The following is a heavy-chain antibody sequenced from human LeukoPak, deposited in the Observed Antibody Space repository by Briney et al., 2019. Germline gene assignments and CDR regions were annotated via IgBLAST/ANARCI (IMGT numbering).Heavy chain of an antibody. CDR1: GGSVSSGSYY. CDR2: IYYTGIT. V-gene: IGHV4-61*01. D-gene: IGHD1-26*01. J-gene: IGHJ3*02. CDR3: ARDRGAASDAFDI. Sequence: SETLSLTCTVSGGSVSSGSYYWSWLRQPPGQGLEWIGYIYYTGITNYNPSLKSRVTISVDTSNNQFSLKLSSVTAADTAVYYCARDRGAASDAFDIWGQGTMVTVSS.